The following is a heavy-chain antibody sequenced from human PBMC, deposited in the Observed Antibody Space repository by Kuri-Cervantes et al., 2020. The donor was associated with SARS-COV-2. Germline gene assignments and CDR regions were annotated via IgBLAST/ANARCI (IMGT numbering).Heavy chain of an antibody. J-gene: IGHJ4*02. V-gene: IGHV4-59*12. D-gene: IGHD2-2*02. Sequence: ESLKISCTVSGGSISSYYWSWIRQPPGKGLEWIGYIYYSGSTNYNPSLKSRVTISVDTPKNQFSLKLSSVTAADTAVYYCARGGGGYCSSTSCYSYWGQGTLVTVSS. CDR2: IYYSGST. CDR3: ARGGGGYCSSTSCYSY. CDR1: GGSISSYY.